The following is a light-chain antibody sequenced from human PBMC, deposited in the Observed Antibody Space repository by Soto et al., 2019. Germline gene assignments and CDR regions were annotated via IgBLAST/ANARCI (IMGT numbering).Light chain of an antibody. CDR3: QHYGCPPYT. V-gene: IGKV3-20*01. CDR1: QTVSNNY. J-gene: IGKJ2*01. CDR2: GAS. Sequence: ETLLTQSPGRLSLSPGEGATLSCRASQTVSNNYLAWFQQHPGQAPRLLIYGASSRVTGIPDRFSGSGSGTDFTLTISRLEPEDFAVYYCQHYGCPPYTFGQGTELEI.